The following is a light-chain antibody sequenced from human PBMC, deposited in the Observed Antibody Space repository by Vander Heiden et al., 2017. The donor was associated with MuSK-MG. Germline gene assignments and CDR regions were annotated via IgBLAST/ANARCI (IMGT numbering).Light chain of an antibody. CDR3: QQSYSTPRT. CDR2: AAS. CDR1: QSISSY. Sequence: DLQMTQSPSSLSASVGDRVTITCRASQSISSYLNWYQQKPGKAPKLLIYAASSLQSGVPSRFSGSGSGTDFTLTISSLQPEYFATYYCQQSYSTPRTFGPGTKLEIQ. J-gene: IGKJ2*02. V-gene: IGKV1-39*01.